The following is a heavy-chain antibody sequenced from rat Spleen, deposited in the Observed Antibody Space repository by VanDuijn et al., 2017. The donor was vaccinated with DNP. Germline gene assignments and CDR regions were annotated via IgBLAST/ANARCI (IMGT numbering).Heavy chain of an antibody. CDR1: GFTFSDYN. CDR2: ISPDGGHT. Sequence: EVQLVESGGGLVQPGRSLKLSCAASGFTFSDYNMAWVRQAPTKGLDWVASISPDGGHTYYRDSVKGRFTISRDNARSTLSLLMVNLRSEDTATYYCVRRGGKGLFSKWGQGTLVTVSS. J-gene: IGHJ3*01. V-gene: IGHV5-25*01. CDR3: VRRGGKGLFSK. D-gene: IGHD3-1*01.